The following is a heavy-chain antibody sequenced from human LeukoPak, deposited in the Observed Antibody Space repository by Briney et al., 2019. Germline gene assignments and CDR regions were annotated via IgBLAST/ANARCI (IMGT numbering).Heavy chain of an antibody. CDR1: GGSISSSSYY. CDR2: IYYSGST. Sequence: SKTLSLTCTVSGGSISSSSYYWGWIRQPPGKGLELIGNIYYSGSTYYNPSLKSRVTISVDTSKNQFSLKLSSVTAADTAVYYCARRFISVVVAPDWFDPWGQGTLVTVSS. CDR3: ARRFISVVVAPDWFDP. D-gene: IGHD2-15*01. V-gene: IGHV4-39*01. J-gene: IGHJ5*02.